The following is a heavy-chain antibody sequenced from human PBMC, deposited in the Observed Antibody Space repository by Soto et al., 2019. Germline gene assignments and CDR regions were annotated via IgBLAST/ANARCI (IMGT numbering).Heavy chain of an antibody. CDR3: AKDKKGSSGWYSGGLY. V-gene: IGHV3-23*01. CDR1: GFTFSTYG. J-gene: IGHJ4*02. D-gene: IGHD6-19*01. Sequence: GGSLRLSCAASGFTFSTYGMNWVRQAPGKGLEWVSAISGSGGSTYYADSVKGRFTISRDNSKNTLYLQMNSLRAEDTAVYYCAKDKKGSSGWYSGGLYWGQGTLVTVSS. CDR2: ISGSGGST.